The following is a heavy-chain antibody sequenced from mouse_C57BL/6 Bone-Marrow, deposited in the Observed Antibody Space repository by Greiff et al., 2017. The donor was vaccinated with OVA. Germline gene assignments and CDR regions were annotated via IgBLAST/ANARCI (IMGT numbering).Heavy chain of an antibody. CDR2: IDPENGDT. CDR1: GFNIKDDY. Sequence: EVKLVESGAELVRPGASVKLSCTASGFNIKDDYMHWVKERPEQGLEWIGWIDPENGDTEYASKFQGKATITADTSSKTVYLHLSSLTSEDTAVYYCTPYRYWGQGTTLTVSS. CDR3: TPYRY. V-gene: IGHV14-4*01. J-gene: IGHJ2*01.